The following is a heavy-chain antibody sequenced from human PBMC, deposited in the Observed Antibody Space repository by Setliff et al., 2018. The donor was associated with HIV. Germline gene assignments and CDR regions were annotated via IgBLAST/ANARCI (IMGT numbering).Heavy chain of an antibody. Sequence: GASVKVSCKASGGTFSNYAISWVRQAPGQGLEWMGRIIPIFRSVTYAQRFKGRVTITADTSTSTAYMELSSLRSEDTAVYYCARGRYDFWSGYHPFDYWGQGTLVTVSS. V-gene: IGHV1-69*06. CDR2: IIPIFRSV. CDR3: ARGRYDFWSGYHPFDY. J-gene: IGHJ4*02. D-gene: IGHD3-3*01. CDR1: GGTFSNYA.